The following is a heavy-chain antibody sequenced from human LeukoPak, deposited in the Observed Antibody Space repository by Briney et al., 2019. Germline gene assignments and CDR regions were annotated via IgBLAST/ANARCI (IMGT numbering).Heavy chain of an antibody. Sequence: GGSLRLSCEASGFTFSNNWMTWVRHAPGKGLEWVANIKQDGTKTYYVDSVKGRFTISRDNAKNSVYLQMNSLRAEDTAVYFCAKDNPLPLWGQGTLVSVSS. V-gene: IGHV3-7*04. D-gene: IGHD1-14*01. J-gene: IGHJ4*02. CDR1: GFTFSNNW. CDR3: AKDNPLPL. CDR2: IKQDGTKT.